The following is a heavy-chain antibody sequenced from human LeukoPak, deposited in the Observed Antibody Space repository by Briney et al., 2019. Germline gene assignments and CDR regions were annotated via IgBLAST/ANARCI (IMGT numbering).Heavy chain of an antibody. D-gene: IGHD3-22*01. CDR1: GFTFSSYA. V-gene: IGHV3-23*01. CDR3: AKGYDSSGYYYAY. Sequence: GGSLRLSCAASGFTFSSYAMTWVRQAPGKGLEWVSAISGSGGSTYYADSVKSRFTISRDNSKNTLYLQMNTLRADDTAVYYCAKGYDSSGYYYAYWGQGTLVTVSS. J-gene: IGHJ4*02. CDR2: ISGSGGST.